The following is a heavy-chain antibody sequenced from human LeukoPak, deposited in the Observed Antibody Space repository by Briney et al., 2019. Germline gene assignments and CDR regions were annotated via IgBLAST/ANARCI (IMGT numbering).Heavy chain of an antibody. J-gene: IGHJ5*01. CDR3: ARHAGGTSNFDS. V-gene: IGHV4-39*07. Sequence: SETLSLTCTVSGGSMYSGDYYWGWNRQPPGKGLEWIGSIYYSGSTYYIPSLKSRVTISIDTSKNQFSMRLNSVTAADTAEYYCARHAGGTSNFDSWGQGTQVTVSS. D-gene: IGHD1-14*01. CDR1: GGSMYSGDYY. CDR2: IYYSGST.